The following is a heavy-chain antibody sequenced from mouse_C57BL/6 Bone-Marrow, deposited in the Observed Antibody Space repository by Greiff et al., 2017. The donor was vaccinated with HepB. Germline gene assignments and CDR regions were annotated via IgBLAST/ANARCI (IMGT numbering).Heavy chain of an antibody. CDR1: GYSITSGYY. CDR3: ARDKATKYSNYDAMDY. J-gene: IGHJ4*01. CDR2: ISYDGSN. Sequence: EVHLVESGPGLVKPSQSLSLTCSVTGYSITSGYYWNWIRQFPGNKLEWMGYISYDGSNNYNPSLKNRISITRDTSKNQFFLKLNSVTTEDTATYYCARDKATKYSNYDAMDYWGQGTSVTVSS. V-gene: IGHV3-6*01. D-gene: IGHD2-5*01.